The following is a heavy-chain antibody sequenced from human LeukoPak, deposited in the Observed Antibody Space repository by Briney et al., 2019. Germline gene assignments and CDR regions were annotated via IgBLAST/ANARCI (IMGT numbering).Heavy chain of an antibody. D-gene: IGHD1-26*01. Sequence: ASVKVSCKASGGTFSSYAISWVRQAPGQGLEWMGGIIPIFGTANYAQKFQGRVTITADESTSTAYMELSSLRSEDTAVYYCARGYSGSYCLDYWGQGTLVTVSP. CDR2: IIPIFGTA. CDR1: GGTFSSYA. V-gene: IGHV1-69*13. CDR3: ARGYSGSYCLDY. J-gene: IGHJ4*02.